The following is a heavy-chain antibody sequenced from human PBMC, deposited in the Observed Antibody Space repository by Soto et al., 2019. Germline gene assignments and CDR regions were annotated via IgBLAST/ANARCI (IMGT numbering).Heavy chain of an antibody. D-gene: IGHD3-16*01. CDR3: ARGGGVRSYYYYYMDV. CDR2: IGTAGDT. CDR1: GFTFSSYD. V-gene: IGHV3-13*01. J-gene: IGHJ6*03. Sequence: GGSLRLSCAASGFTFSSYDMHWVRQATGKGLEWVSAIGTAGDTYYPGSVKGRFTISRENAKNSLYLQMNSLRAGDTAVYYCARGGGVRSYYYYYMDVWGKGTTVTVSS.